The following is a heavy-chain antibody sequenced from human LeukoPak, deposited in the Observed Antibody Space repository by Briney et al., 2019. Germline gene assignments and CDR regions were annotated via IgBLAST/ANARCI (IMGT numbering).Heavy chain of an antibody. D-gene: IGHD3-10*01. CDR1: GFTVSSNY. CDR2: IYSGGFT. CDR3: AKGVRGGTWYFDL. J-gene: IGHJ2*01. Sequence: GGSLRLSCAASGFTVSSNYMGWVRQAPGKGLEWVSVIYSGGFTSYADSVKGRFTISRDSSKNTLYLQMNSLRAEDTAVYYCAKGVRGGTWYFDLWGRGTLVTVSS. V-gene: IGHV3-53*01.